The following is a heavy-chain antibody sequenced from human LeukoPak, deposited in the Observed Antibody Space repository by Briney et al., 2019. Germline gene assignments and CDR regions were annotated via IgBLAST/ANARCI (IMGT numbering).Heavy chain of an antibody. CDR1: GFTFSSYW. V-gene: IGHV3-74*01. J-gene: IGHJ6*03. Sequence: GGSLRLSCEASGFTFSSYWMHWVRQAPGKGLVWVSRINSDGSSTSYADSVKGRFTISRDNAKNTLYLQMNSLRAEDTAVYYCAREAAKDYYYMDVWGKGTTVTVSS. CDR3: AREAAKDYYYMDV. D-gene: IGHD2-15*01. CDR2: INSDGSST.